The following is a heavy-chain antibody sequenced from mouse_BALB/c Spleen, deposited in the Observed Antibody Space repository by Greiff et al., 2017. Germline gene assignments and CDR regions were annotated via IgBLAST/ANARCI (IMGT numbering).Heavy chain of an antibody. Sequence: EVQLVESGGGLVQPGGSLRLSCATSGFTFTDYYMSWVRQPPGKALEWLGFIRNKANGYTTEYSASVKGRFTISRDNSQSILYLRMNTLRAEDSATYYCARGQFITTATWAYWGQGTLVTVSA. D-gene: IGHD1-2*01. CDR2: IRNKANGYTT. CDR1: GFTFTDYY. V-gene: IGHV7-3*02. J-gene: IGHJ3*01. CDR3: ARGQFITTATWAY.